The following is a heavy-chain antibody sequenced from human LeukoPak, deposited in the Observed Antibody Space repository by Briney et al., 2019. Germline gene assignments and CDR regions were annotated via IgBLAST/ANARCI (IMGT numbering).Heavy chain of an antibody. CDR2: ILYDGSNN. CDR3: ARVRRYCSSTSCYTYYYYGMDV. J-gene: IGHJ6*02. Sequence: GRSLRLSGAASAFTFSSYARHWVGQAPGKGLEWVAVILYDGSNNYYAHSVKGRFTISRDNSKNTLYLQMNSLRAEDTAVYYCARVRRYCSSTSCYTYYYYGMDVWGQGTTVTVSS. D-gene: IGHD2-2*02. CDR1: AFTFSSYA. V-gene: IGHV3-30-3*01.